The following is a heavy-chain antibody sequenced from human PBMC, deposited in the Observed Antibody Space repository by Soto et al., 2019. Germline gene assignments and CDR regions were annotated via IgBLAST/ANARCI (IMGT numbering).Heavy chain of an antibody. CDR3: ARCKDWDGKDV. J-gene: IGHJ6*02. Sequence: GGSLRLSCAASGFTFSSYEMNWVRQAPGKGLEWVSYISSSGSTIYYADSVKGRFTISRDNAKNSLYLQMNSLRAEDTAVYYCARCKDWDGKDVWGQGTTVTVSS. V-gene: IGHV3-48*03. CDR2: ISSSGSTI. D-gene: IGHD1-26*01. CDR1: GFTFSSYE.